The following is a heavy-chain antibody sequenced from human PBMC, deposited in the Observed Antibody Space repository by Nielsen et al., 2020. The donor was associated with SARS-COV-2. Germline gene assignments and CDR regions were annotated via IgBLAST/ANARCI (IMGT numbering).Heavy chain of an antibody. Sequence: GESLKISCAASGFTFSIYSMTWVRQAPGKGLEWVAAIDGSSSYIYHADAVKGRLTISRDNSKNTLSLQMNSLRAEDTAVYYCAKGAKEIFRWGQGTLVTVSS. CDR3: AKGAKEIFR. J-gene: IGHJ4*02. CDR2: IDGSSSYI. V-gene: IGHV3-21*01. CDR1: GFTFSIYS. D-gene: IGHD2-15*01.